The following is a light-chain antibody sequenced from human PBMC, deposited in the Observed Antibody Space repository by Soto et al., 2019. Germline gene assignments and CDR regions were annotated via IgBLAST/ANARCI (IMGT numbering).Light chain of an antibody. CDR3: QQRSNWPPLIT. Sequence: EIVLTQSPATLSLSPGERATLSCRASQSVTTYLAWYQQKPGQAPRLLIYDASTRATGIPVRFSGSGSGTDFTLTISSREPEDFALYYCQQRSNWPPLITYGQGTRLEIK. J-gene: IGKJ5*01. V-gene: IGKV3-11*01. CDR1: QSVTTY. CDR2: DAS.